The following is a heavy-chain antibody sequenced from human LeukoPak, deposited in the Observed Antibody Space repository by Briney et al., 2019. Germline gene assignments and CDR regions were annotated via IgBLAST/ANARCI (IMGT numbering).Heavy chain of an antibody. J-gene: IGHJ4*01. Sequence: AGGSLCLSCAVSGVTFISYGMQGVRQAPGEGLVWVSRINTEGSNTSYAGAAKGRYTNSRDNAKNTLYLQMNSLRAQDTVVYYGAGELTTGATLDYWGQGTLVTVSS. CDR2: INTEGSNT. D-gene: IGHD4-11*01. V-gene: IGHV3-74*01. CDR1: GVTFISYG. CDR3: AGELTTGATLDY.